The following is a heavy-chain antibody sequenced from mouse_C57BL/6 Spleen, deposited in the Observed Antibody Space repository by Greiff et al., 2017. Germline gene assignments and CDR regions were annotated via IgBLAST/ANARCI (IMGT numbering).Heavy chain of an antibody. CDR2: IYPGSGST. D-gene: IGHD4-1*01. CDR1: GYTFTSYW. V-gene: IGHV1-55*01. J-gene: IGHJ2*01. CDR3: ARGGWDGGHFDY. Sequence: QVQLQQSGAELVKPGASVKMSCKASGYTFTSYWITWVKQRPGQGLEWIGDIYPGSGSTNYNEKFKSKATLTVDKPSSTAYMQLSSLTSEDSAVYYCARGGWDGGHFDYWGQGTTLTVSS.